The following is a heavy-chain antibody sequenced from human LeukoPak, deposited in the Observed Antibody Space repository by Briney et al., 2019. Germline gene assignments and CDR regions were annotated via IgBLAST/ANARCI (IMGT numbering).Heavy chain of an antibody. CDR1: GGSISSSSYY. CDR2: IYYSGST. CDR3: ARGLIYYDFWSTFPRYYYGMDV. Sequence: SETLSLTCTVSGGSISSSSYYWGWIRQPPGKGLEWIGSIYYSGSTYYNPSLKSRVTISVDTSKNQFSLKLSSVTAADTAVYYCARGLIYYDFWSTFPRYYYGMDVWGQGTTVTVSS. J-gene: IGHJ6*02. D-gene: IGHD3-3*01. V-gene: IGHV4-39*07.